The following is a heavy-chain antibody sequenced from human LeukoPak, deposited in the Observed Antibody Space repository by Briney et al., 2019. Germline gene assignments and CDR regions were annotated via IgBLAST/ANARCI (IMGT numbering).Heavy chain of an antibody. CDR2: IWYDGSNE. D-gene: IGHD3-22*01. J-gene: IGHJ4*02. CDR3: AKVDDSSGYYYSLLDY. CDR1: GFTFSSYT. Sequence: PGGSLRLSCTASGFTFSSYTMHWVRQAPGRRLEWVAVIWYDGSNEYYADSVKGRFTISRDNSKNTLYLQMNSLRAEDTAVYYCAKVDDSSGYYYSLLDYWGQGTLVTVSS. V-gene: IGHV3-33*06.